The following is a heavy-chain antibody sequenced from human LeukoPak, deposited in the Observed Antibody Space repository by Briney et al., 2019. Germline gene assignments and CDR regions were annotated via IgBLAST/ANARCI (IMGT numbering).Heavy chain of an antibody. CDR2: IYSGGST. J-gene: IGHJ3*02. CDR1: GFTFSNAW. Sequence: GGSLRLSCAASGFTFSNAWMSWVRQAPGKGLEWVSVIYSGGSTYYADSVKGRFTISRDNSKNTLYLQMNSLRAEDTAVYYCARDYYYDSSGRNAFDIWGQGTMVTVSS. D-gene: IGHD3-22*01. CDR3: ARDYYYDSSGRNAFDI. V-gene: IGHV3-53*01.